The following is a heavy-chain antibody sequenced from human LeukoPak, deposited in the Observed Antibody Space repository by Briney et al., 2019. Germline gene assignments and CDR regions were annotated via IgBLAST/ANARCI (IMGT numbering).Heavy chain of an antibody. CDR2: INHSGST. CDR1: GGSFSGYY. D-gene: IGHD3-10*01. Sequence: SETLSLTCAVYGGSFSGYYWSWIRQPPGKGLEWIGEINHSGSTNYNPSLKSRVTISVDTSKNQFSLKLSSVTAAGTAVYYCARRYYGSGSYHFDYWGQGTLVTVSS. V-gene: IGHV4-34*01. J-gene: IGHJ4*02. CDR3: ARRYYGSGSYHFDY.